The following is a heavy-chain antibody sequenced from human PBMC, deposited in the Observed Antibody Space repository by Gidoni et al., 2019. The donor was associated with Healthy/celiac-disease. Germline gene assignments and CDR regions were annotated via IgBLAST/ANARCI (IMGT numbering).Heavy chain of an antibody. Sequence: QVQLQQWGAGLLKPSETLSLTCAVYGGSFSGYYWSWIRQPPGKGLEWIGEINHSGSTNYNPSLKSRVTISVDTSKNQFSLKLSSVTAADTAVYYCARGPIVGATIDYWGQGTLVTVSS. CDR1: GGSFSGYY. J-gene: IGHJ4*02. CDR2: INHSGST. CDR3: ARGPIVGATIDY. D-gene: IGHD1-26*01. V-gene: IGHV4-34*01.